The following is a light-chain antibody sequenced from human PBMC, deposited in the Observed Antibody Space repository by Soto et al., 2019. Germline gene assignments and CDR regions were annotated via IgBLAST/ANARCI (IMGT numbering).Light chain of an antibody. V-gene: IGKV1-5*03. CDR3: KQYNSYSWT. Sequence: DIRMTQSPSTLSASVGDRVTITCRASQSISSWLAWYQQKPGTAPKLLIYKASSLESGVPSRLSGSGSGTKFTITIRSLQPDDFSTYYSKQYNSYSWTFGEGTKVELK. CDR1: QSISSW. J-gene: IGKJ1*01. CDR2: KAS.